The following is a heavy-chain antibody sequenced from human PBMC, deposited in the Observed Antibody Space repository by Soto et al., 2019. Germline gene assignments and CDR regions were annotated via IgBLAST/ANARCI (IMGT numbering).Heavy chain of an antibody. CDR2: ISGSGGST. D-gene: IGHD3-22*01. Sequence: EGSLRLSCVASGFTFSSYDMSWVRQAPGKGLEWVSAISGSGGSTYYADSVKGRFTISRDNSKNTLYLQMNSLRAEDTAVYYCAKVRVGYYDSSGLGAFDIWGQGTMVTVSS. V-gene: IGHV3-23*01. CDR3: AKVRVGYYDSSGLGAFDI. J-gene: IGHJ3*02. CDR1: GFTFSSYD.